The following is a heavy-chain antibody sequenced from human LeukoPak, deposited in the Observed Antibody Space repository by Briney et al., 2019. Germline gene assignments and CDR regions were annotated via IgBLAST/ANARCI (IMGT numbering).Heavy chain of an antibody. CDR3: AGGGYFGY. CDR2: ISYDGSNK. Sequence: PGGSLRLSCAAPGFTFSSYGMHWVRQAPGKGLEWVAVISYDGSNKYYADSVKGRFTISRDNSKNTLYLQMNSLRAEDTAVYYCAGGGYFGYWGQGTLVTVSS. D-gene: IGHD3-16*01. CDR1: GFTFSSYG. J-gene: IGHJ4*02. V-gene: IGHV3-30*03.